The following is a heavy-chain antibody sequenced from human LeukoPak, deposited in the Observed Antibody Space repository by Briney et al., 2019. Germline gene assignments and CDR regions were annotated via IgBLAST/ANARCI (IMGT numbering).Heavy chain of an antibody. CDR3: AKLRVGAIDY. Sequence: GGSLRRSCAASGFTFSSYWMSWVRQAPGKGLEWVANIKQDGSEKYYVDSVKGRFTISRDNAKNSLYLQMNSLRAEDTAVFYCAKLRVGAIDYWGQGTLVTVSS. CDR1: GFTFSSYW. V-gene: IGHV3-7*01. D-gene: IGHD1-26*01. J-gene: IGHJ4*02. CDR2: IKQDGSEK.